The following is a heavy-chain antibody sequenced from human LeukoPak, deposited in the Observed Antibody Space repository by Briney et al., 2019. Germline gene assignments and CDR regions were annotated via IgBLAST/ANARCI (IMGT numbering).Heavy chain of an antibody. V-gene: IGHV4-39*07. CDR3: ARDSRPYSGYDRIFEQYHFVYYFDY. J-gene: IGHJ4*02. D-gene: IGHD5-12*01. Sequence: PSETLSLTCTVSGGSISSSSYYWGWIRQPPGKGLEWIGSIYYSGSTYYNPSLKSRVTISVDTSKNQFSLKLSSVTAADTAVYYCARDSRPYSGYDRIFEQYHFVYYFDYWGQGTLVTVSS. CDR2: IYYSGST. CDR1: GGSISSSSYY.